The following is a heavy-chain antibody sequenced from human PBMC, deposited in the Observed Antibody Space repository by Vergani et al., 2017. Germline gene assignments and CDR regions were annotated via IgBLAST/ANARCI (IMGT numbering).Heavy chain of an antibody. CDR1: GYTFTSYG. D-gene: IGHD6-13*01. V-gene: IGHV1-18*01. J-gene: IGHJ4*02. CDR3: ARDPVSWYSSSWYGVDY. CDR2: ISAYNGNT. Sequence: QVQLVQSGAEVKKPGASVKVSCTASGYTFTSYGISWVRQAPGQGLEWMGWISAYNGNTNYAQKLQGRVTMTTDTSTSRAYMELRSLRSDGTAVYYCARDPVSWYSSSWYGVDYWGQGTLVTVSS.